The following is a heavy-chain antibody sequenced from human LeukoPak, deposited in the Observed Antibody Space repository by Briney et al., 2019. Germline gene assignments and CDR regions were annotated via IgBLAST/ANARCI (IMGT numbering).Heavy chain of an antibody. Sequence: GASVKVSCKVSGYTLTELSMHWVRQAPGKGLEWMGGFYPEDGETIYAQKFQGRVTMTEDTSTDTTYMELSSLRSEDTAVYYCATPVYSGSYWRGGFDIWGQGTMVTVSS. D-gene: IGHD1-26*01. V-gene: IGHV1-24*01. CDR1: GYTLTELS. J-gene: IGHJ3*02. CDR2: FYPEDGET. CDR3: ATPVYSGSYWRGGFDI.